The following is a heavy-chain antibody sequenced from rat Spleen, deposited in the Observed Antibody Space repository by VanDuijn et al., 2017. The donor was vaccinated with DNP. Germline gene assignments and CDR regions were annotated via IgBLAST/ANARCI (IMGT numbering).Heavy chain of an antibody. CDR3: AGRNLFTALDY. CDR1: GFTFSDYY. CDR2: ITLDSDAT. Sequence: EVQLVESGGGLVQPGRSLRLSCAASGFTFSDYYMVWVRQAPKKGLEWVATITLDSDATFYPDSVRGRFTISRNDAEGTLFLQIDSLRSEDTATYYCAGRNLFTALDYWGRGVMVTVSS. J-gene: IGHJ2*01. D-gene: IGHD1-1*01. V-gene: IGHV5-7*01.